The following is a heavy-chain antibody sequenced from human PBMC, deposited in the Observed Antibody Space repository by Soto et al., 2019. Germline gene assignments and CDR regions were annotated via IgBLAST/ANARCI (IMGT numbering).Heavy chain of an antibody. Sequence: SVKVSCKASGGTFSSYAISWLRQAPGQGLEWMGGIIPIFGTANYAQKFQGRVTITADESTSTAYMELSSLRSEDTAVYYCARGILTGYGMDVWGQGTTVTVSS. J-gene: IGHJ6*02. V-gene: IGHV1-69*13. D-gene: IGHD3-9*01. CDR3: ARGILTGYGMDV. CDR1: GGTFSSYA. CDR2: IIPIFGTA.